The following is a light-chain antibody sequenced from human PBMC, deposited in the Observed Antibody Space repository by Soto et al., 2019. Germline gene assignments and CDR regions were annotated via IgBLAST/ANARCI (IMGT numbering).Light chain of an antibody. CDR3: QHYNGYPEA. J-gene: IGKJ1*01. CDR2: KAS. Sequence: LGGRYTSTSRASQSLNNRLAWYQQKPGKAPKLLIYKASTLKSGIPSRFSGSGSGTEFTLTISSLQPDHFATYYCQHYNGYPEAFGQGTKVDI. V-gene: IGKV1-5*03. CDR1: QSLNNR.